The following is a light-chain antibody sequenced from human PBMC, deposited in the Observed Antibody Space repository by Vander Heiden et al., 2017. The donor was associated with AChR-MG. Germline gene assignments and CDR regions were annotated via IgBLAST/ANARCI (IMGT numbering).Light chain of an antibody. Sequence: EIVLTQSPATLSVSPGERAALSCRASQSVDGFLAWYQQKPGIPARFSGSGSGTDFTLTISSLEPEDYGVYYCQHRNNWPPRTFGQGTKLEIK. CDR1: QSVDGF. J-gene: IGKJ1*01. V-gene: IGKV3-11*01. CDR3: QHRNNWPPRT.